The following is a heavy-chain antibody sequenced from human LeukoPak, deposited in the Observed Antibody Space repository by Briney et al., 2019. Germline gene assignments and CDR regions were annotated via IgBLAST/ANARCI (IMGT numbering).Heavy chain of an antibody. D-gene: IGHD3-3*01. CDR3: ASLGSGGFYSYFEN. CDR2: IYRDGTT. CDR1: GLIVSSNY. J-gene: IGHJ4*02. V-gene: IGHV3-53*01. Sequence: GGSLRLSCAAPGLIVSSNYMSWVRQAPGKGLEWISVIYRDGTTYYADSVKGRFTISRDNSKNTVYSQMNSLRVEDTAVYYCASLGSGGFYSYFENWGQGTLVTVSS.